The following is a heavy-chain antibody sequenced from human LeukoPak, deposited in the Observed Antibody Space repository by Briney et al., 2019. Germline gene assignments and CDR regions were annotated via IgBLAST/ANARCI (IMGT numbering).Heavy chain of an antibody. CDR1: GGSISSGDYY. Sequence: PSQTLSLTCTVSGGSISSGDYYWSWIRQPPGKGLEWIGYVYYSGTTKYNPSLKSRVTISVDKSKNQVSLKLSSVTAADTALYYCAREHNYGSGSYYIDYWGQGTLVTVSS. D-gene: IGHD3-10*01. CDR3: AREHNYGSGSYYIDY. CDR2: VYYSGTT. J-gene: IGHJ4*02. V-gene: IGHV4-61*08.